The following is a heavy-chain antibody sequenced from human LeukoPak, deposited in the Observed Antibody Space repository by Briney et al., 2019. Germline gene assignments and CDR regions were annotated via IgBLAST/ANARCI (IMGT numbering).Heavy chain of an antibody. CDR1: GFTLSSYA. D-gene: IGHD6-25*01. J-gene: IGHJ4*02. Sequence: GGSLRLSCAASGFTLSSYAMSWVRQAPGKGLEWVSVISGSGGSTYYAASVKGRFTISRDTSKNTLYLQMNSLRAEDTAVYYCAKDKPYEQSPAGNFDYWGQGTLVTVSS. CDR3: AKDKPYEQSPAGNFDY. CDR2: ISGSGGST. V-gene: IGHV3-23*01.